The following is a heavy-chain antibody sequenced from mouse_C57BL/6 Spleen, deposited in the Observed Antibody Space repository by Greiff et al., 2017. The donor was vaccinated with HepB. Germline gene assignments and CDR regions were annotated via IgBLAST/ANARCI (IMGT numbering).Heavy chain of an antibody. D-gene: IGHD1-1*01. V-gene: IGHV1-55*01. Sequence: VQLQQPGAELVKPGASVKMSCKASGYTFTSYWITWVKQRPGQGLEWIGDIYPGSGSTNYNEKFKSQATLTVDTSSSTTYMQLSSMTSENSAVYYCAIYITAIVAKGAMDDWGQGTSVTVSS. CDR2: IYPGSGST. CDR3: AIYITAIVAKGAMDD. CDR1: GYTFTSYW. J-gene: IGHJ4*01.